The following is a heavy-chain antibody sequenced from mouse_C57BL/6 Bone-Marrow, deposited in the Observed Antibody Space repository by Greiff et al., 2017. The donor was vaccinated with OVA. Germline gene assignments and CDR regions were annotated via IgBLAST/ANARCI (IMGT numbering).Heavy chain of an antibody. CDR1: GFTFSDYY. CDR2: ISTGGGST. J-gene: IGHJ4*01. CDR3: ARHAGSSYYAMYY. D-gene: IGHD1-1*01. Sequence: EVKLMESGGGLVQPGGSLKLSCAASGFTFSDYYMYWVRQTPEKRLEWVAYISTGGGSTYYPDTVKGRFTISRDNAKNTLYLQMSRLKSEDTAMYYCARHAGSSYYAMYYWGQGTSVTVSS. V-gene: IGHV5-12*01.